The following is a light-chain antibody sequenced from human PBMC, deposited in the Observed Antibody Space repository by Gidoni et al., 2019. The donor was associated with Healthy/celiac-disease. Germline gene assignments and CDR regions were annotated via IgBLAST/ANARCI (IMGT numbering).Light chain of an antibody. CDR3: QQYNNWPPGT. J-gene: IGKJ1*01. CDR1: QSVSSN. Sequence: EIVMTQSPATLSVSPGERATLSCRASQSVSSNLAWYQQKPGQAPRLLIYVASTRATGIPARFSGSGSGTEFTLTLSSLQSEDFAVYYCQQYNNWPPGTFGQGTKVEIK. CDR2: VAS. V-gene: IGKV3-15*01.